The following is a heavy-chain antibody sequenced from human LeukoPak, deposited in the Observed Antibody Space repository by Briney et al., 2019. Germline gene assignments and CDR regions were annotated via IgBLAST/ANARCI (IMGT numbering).Heavy chain of an antibody. J-gene: IGHJ4*02. CDR3: ARDMEYCSSSNCYTYYLDY. CDR1: GFTFSRFE. Sequence: GGSMSLSCVASGFTFSRFEMNWVRQAPGKGLEWVSYIPGSGGTIYYADSVKGRFTISRDKAKNSLYLQMNSLRGEDTAVYYCARDMEYCSSSNCYTYYLDYWGQGTLVTVSS. V-gene: IGHV3-48*03. CDR2: IPGSGGTI. D-gene: IGHD2-2*01.